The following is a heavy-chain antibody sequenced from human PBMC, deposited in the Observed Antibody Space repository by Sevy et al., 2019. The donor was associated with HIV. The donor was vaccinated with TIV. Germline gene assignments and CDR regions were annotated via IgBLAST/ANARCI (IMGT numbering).Heavy chain of an antibody. CDR3: ARGGGGSYSSDYYYGMDV. Sequence: ASVKVSCKASGYTFTSYDINWVRQATGQGLEWMGWMNPNSGNTGYAQKFQGRVTMTRNTSISTAYMELRSLGSEDTAVYYCARGGGGSYSSDYYYGMDVWGQGTTVTVSS. J-gene: IGHJ6*02. CDR1: GYTFTSYD. CDR2: MNPNSGNT. V-gene: IGHV1-8*01. D-gene: IGHD6-19*01.